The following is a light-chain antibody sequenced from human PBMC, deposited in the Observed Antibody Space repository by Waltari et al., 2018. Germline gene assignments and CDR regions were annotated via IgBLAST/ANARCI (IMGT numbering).Light chain of an antibody. CDR3: QQYGSSPQYT. J-gene: IGKJ2*01. V-gene: IGKV3-20*01. CDR2: GAS. CDR1: QSVSSSY. Sequence: EIVLTQSPGTLSLSPGERATVSCRASQSVSSSYLACYQQKPGQAPRLLIYGASSRATGIPDRFSGSGSGTDFTLTISRLEPEDFAVYYCQQYGSSPQYTFGQGTKLEIK.